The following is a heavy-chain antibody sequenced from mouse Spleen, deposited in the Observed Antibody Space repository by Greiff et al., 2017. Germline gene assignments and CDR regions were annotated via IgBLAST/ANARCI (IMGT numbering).Heavy chain of an antibody. V-gene: IGHV2-4-1*01. D-gene: IGHD1-1*01. CDR2: IWSDGST. Sequence: VKLMESGPGLVAPSQSLSITCTVSGFSLTNYAVHWVRQSPGKGLEWLGVIWSDGSTDYNAAFISRLSISKDNSKSQVFFKMNSLQADDTAIYYCARKEGYYGSRGYWYFDVWGAGTTVTVSS. J-gene: IGHJ1*01. CDR3: ARKEGYYGSRGYWYFDV. CDR1: GFSLTNYA.